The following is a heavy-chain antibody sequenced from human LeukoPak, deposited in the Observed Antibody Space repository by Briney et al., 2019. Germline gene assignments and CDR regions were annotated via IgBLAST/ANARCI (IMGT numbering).Heavy chain of an antibody. CDR1: GFTVSSNY. Sequence: PGGSLRLSCAASGFTVSSNYMSWVHQAPGKGLEWVSVIYSGGSTYYADSVKGRFTISRDNSKNTLYLQMNSLRAEDTAVYYCARAGGCSSTSCYTEGYYFDYWGQGTLVTVSS. V-gene: IGHV3-66*01. D-gene: IGHD2-2*02. CDR3: ARAGGCSSTSCYTEGYYFDY. J-gene: IGHJ4*02. CDR2: IYSGGST.